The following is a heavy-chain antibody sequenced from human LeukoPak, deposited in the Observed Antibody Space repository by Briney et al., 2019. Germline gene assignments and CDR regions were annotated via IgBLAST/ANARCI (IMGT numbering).Heavy chain of an antibody. CDR1: GFTFSDYY. J-gene: IGHJ5*02. Sequence: GGSLRLSCAASGFTFSDYYMSWIRQAPGKGLEWVSYVSSSGSTKYYADSVKGRFTISRDNAKNSLYLQVNSLRAEDTAVYYCVRETRWFDPWGQGTLVTVSS. CDR3: VRETRWFDP. CDR2: VSSSGSTK. V-gene: IGHV3-11*04.